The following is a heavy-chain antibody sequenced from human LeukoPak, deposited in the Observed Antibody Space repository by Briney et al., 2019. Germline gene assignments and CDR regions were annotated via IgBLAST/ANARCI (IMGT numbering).Heavy chain of an antibody. Sequence: GASVKVSCKASGGTFSSYAISWVRQAPGQGLEWMGWISAYNGDAHSAQKLQGRVTMATDTSTSTAYMELRSLRSDDTAVYYCARDRTTGADGEYFDYWGQGTLVTVSS. V-gene: IGHV1-18*01. J-gene: IGHJ4*02. CDR1: GGTFSSYA. CDR2: ISAYNGDA. D-gene: IGHD1-26*01. CDR3: ARDRTTGADGEYFDY.